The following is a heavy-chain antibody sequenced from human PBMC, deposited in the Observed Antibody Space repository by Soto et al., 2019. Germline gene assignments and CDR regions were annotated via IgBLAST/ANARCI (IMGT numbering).Heavy chain of an antibody. J-gene: IGHJ4*02. CDR3: ARGAPYSLEYLC. CDR2: MKPNSGNT. Sequence: QVQLVQSGAEVKKPGASVKVSCKASGYTFTSSDINWVRQATGQGLEWMGWMKPNSGNTGYAQKFQGRVTMTRNTSISTAYMDLSSLRSEDTAVYYCARGAPYSLEYLCWGQGTLVTGSS. CDR1: GYTFTSSD. D-gene: IGHD2-15*01. V-gene: IGHV1-8*01.